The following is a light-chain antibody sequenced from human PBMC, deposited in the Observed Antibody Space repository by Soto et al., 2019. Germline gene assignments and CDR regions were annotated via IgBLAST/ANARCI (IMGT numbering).Light chain of an antibody. V-gene: IGKV1-39*01. CDR3: QHADSFPLIT. Sequence: SHITHSPSSLSTSVGDRGTITCRASQSISSYLNWYQQKPGKAPKLLIYAASSLQSGVPSRFSGSGSGTDFTLTISSLQPEDFATYYCQHADSFPLITFGQGTRLEIK. J-gene: IGKJ5*01. CDR2: AAS. CDR1: QSISSY.